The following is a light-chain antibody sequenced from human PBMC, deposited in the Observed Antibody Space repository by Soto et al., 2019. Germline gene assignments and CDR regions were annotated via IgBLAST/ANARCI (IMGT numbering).Light chain of an antibody. Sequence: EIVLTQSPGTLSLSPGQRATLACRASQSVSNNFLAWYQQKAGQAPRLLIYGASSRATGIPDRFSGSGSGTYFTLPISRLEPEDFAVYYCQLFGSSPRFTFGPGTKVHI. J-gene: IGKJ3*01. CDR3: QLFGSSPRFT. CDR1: QSVSNNF. CDR2: GAS. V-gene: IGKV3-20*01.